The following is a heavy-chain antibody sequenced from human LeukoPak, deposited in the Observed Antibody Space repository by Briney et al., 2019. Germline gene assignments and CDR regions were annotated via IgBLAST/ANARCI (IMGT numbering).Heavy chain of an antibody. D-gene: IGHD3-10*01. CDR1: GFAFSIYG. Sequence: GGSLRLSCAASGFAFSIYGMHWVRQAPGKGLEWVAVISYDGSNKYYADSVKGRFTISRDSSENTLYLQMSSLRAEDTAVYYCAKEIYGSGSYRGMDVWGQGTTVTVSS. CDR3: AKEIYGSGSYRGMDV. J-gene: IGHJ6*02. CDR2: ISYDGSNK. V-gene: IGHV3-30*18.